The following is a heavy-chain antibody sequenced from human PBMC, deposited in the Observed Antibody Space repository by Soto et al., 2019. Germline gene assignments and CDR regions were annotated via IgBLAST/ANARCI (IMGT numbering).Heavy chain of an antibody. D-gene: IGHD6-13*01. CDR1: GYTFTSYY. CDR3: ARDGYSSSWNYGMDV. Sequence: ASVKGSCKASGYTFTSYYMHWVRQAPGQGLEWMGIINPSGGSKSYAQKFQGRVTMTRDTSTSTVYMELSSLRSEDTAVYYCARDGYSSSWNYGMDVWGQGTTVTVSS. CDR2: INPSGGSK. J-gene: IGHJ6*02. V-gene: IGHV1-46*01.